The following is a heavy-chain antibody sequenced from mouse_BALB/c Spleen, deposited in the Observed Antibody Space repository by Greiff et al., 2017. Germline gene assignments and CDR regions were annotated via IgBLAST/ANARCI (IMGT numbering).Heavy chain of an antibody. V-gene: IGHV1-63*02. J-gene: IGHJ3*01. CDR3: ASDGNYVGTFAY. CDR1: GYTFTNYW. D-gene: IGHD2-1*01. CDR2: IYPGGGYT. Sequence: VQLQQSGAELVRPGTSVKISCKASGYTFTNYWLGWVKQRPGHGLEWIGDIYPGGGYTNYNEKFKGKATLTADTSSSTAYMQLSSLTSEDSAVYFCASDGNYVGTFAYWGQGTLVTVSA.